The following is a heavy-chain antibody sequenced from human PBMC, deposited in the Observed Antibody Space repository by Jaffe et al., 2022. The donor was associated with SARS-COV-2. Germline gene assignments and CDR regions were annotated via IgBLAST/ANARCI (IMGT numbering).Heavy chain of an antibody. CDR1: GFTFSSYL. CDR2: IKEDGSEK. V-gene: IGHV3-7*01. Sequence: EVQLVESGGGLVQPGGSLRLSCAASGFTFSSYLMSWVRQAPGKGLEWVANIKEDGSEKYYVDSVRGRFTISRDNAKNSLYLQMNSLRAEDSAVYYCARLLGFGWFDPWGQGTLVTVSS. D-gene: IGHD3-16*01. J-gene: IGHJ5*02. CDR3: ARLLGFGWFDP.